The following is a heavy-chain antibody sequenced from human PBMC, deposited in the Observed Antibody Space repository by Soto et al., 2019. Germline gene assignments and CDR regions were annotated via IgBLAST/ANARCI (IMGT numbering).Heavy chain of an antibody. CDR1: GFTVSSNY. Sequence: SGFTVSSNYMSWVRQAPGKGLEWVSVIYSGGSTYYADSVKGRFTINPDTSENQFSLQLNSLTPEDTAVYFCARLIGNSWLDYWGQGTLVTVSS. CDR2: IYSGGST. CDR3: ARLIGNSWLDY. J-gene: IGHJ4*02. D-gene: IGHD2-15*01. V-gene: IGHV3-66*04.